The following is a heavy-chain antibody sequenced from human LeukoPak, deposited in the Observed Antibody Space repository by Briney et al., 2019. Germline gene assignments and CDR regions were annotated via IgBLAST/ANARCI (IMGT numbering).Heavy chain of an antibody. Sequence: SQTLSLTCTVSGGSISSGDFYWSWIRQPPGKGLEWVGDIYYTGSTNYNPSLKSRVTISVDTSKNYFSLKLSSVTAADTAVYYCARGYCSSTSCYRWFDPWGQGTLVTVSS. CDR2: IYYTGST. CDR1: GGSISSGDFY. V-gene: IGHV4-61*03. CDR3: ARGYCSSTSCYRWFDP. J-gene: IGHJ5*02. D-gene: IGHD2-2*01.